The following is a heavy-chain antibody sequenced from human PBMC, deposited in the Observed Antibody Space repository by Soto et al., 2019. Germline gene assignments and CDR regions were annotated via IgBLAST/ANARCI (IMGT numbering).Heavy chain of an antibody. CDR2: INWNGGST. Sequence: GGSLRLSWAASGFTFDDYGMSWVRQAPGKGLEWVSGINWNGGSTGYADSVKGRFTISRDNAKNSLYLQMNSLRAEDTALYYCARARGSGSYANFAYWGQGTLVTVSS. V-gene: IGHV3-20*04. D-gene: IGHD3-10*01. CDR3: ARARGSGSYANFAY. CDR1: GFTFDDYG. J-gene: IGHJ4*02.